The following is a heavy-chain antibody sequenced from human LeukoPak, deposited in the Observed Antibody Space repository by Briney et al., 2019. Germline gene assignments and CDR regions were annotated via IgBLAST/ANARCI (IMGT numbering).Heavy chain of an antibody. CDR1: GFTFSSYS. CDR2: ISSSSSYI. Sequence: GGSLRLSCAASGFTFSSYSMNWVRQAPGKGLEWVSSISSSSSYIYYADSVKGRFTISRDNAKNSLYLQMNSLRAEDTAVYYCARVPFDSSGYATYWGQGTLVTVSS. D-gene: IGHD3-22*01. CDR3: ARVPFDSSGYATY. J-gene: IGHJ4*02. V-gene: IGHV3-21*01.